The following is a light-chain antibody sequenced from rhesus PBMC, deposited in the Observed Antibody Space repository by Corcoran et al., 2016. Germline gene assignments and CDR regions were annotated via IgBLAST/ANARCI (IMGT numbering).Light chain of an antibody. J-gene: IGKJ4*01. V-gene: IGKV1-44*02. Sequence: IQMTQSPSSLSASVGDRVTITCRASQTISSYLAWYQQKPGKVPKLLSYDASSLESGVPSRFSGSGSGTEFTLTISSLQPEDFATYYCQQHNSHPLTFGGGTKVEIK. CDR3: QQHNSHPLT. CDR1: QTISSY. CDR2: DAS.